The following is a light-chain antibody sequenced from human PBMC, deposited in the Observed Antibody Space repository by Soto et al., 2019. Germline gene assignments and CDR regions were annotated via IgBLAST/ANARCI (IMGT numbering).Light chain of an antibody. CDR3: ATWDDSLGGHVV. J-gene: IGLJ2*01. V-gene: IGLV1-47*01. CDR2: KNN. Sequence: QSVLTQAPSASGTPGQRVTISCSGSSSNIGSNYVYWYQQLPGTAPKLLIYKNNQRPSGVPDRFSGSKSGTSASLAISGLRSDAEAYYYCATWDDSLGGHVVFGGGTKLTVL. CDR1: SSNIGSNY.